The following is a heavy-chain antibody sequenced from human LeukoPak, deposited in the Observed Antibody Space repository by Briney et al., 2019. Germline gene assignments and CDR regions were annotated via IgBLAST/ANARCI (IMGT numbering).Heavy chain of an antibody. CDR3: ANGTWAGHFDY. V-gene: IGHV3-23*01. D-gene: IGHD6-19*01. CDR2: ISGSGGST. J-gene: IGHJ4*02. CDR1: GFTFSSYA. Sequence: PGGSLRLSCAASGFTFSSYAMSWFRQAPGKGLEWVSAISGSGGSTYYADSVKGRFTISRDKSKNTLYLQMNSLRAEDTAVYYCANGTWAGHFDYWGQGTLVTVSS.